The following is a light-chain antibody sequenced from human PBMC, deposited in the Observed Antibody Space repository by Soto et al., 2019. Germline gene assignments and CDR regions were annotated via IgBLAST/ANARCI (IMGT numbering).Light chain of an antibody. V-gene: IGLV2-14*03. J-gene: IGLJ1*01. Sequence: QSVLTQPASVSGSPGQSITISCTGTSSDVGAYNFVSWHQQHPGKAPKLMIYNVYDRPSGISYRFSGSKSGNTASLTISGLQGEDEADYYCSAYTVSRTYVFGTGTKVHRP. CDR3: SAYTVSRTYV. CDR2: NVY. CDR1: SSDVGAYNF.